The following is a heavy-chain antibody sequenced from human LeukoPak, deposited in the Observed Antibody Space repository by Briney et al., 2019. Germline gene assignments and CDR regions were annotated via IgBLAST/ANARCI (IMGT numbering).Heavy chain of an antibody. CDR1: GFTFSSYS. Sequence: GGSLRLSCAASGFTFSSYSMNWVRQAPGKGLEWVSSISSSSSYIYYADSVKGRFTISRDNAKNSLYLQMNSLRAEDKAVYYGGRDGLSLRYFDLWGRGTMVTVSS. CDR2: ISSSSSYI. D-gene: IGHD3-16*02. J-gene: IGHJ2*01. V-gene: IGHV3-21*01. CDR3: GRDGLSLRYFDL.